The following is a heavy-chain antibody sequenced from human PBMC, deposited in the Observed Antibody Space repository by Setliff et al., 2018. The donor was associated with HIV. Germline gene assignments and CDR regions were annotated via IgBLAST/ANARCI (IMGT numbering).Heavy chain of an antibody. J-gene: IGHJ4*02. D-gene: IGHD4-17*01. V-gene: IGHV3-33*01. CDR1: GFTFRNYG. Sequence: GGSLRLSCTASGFTFRNYGMHWVRQAPGKRPEWVAVIWIDGNNEEYSNSVQGRFTISRDDSKNALYLQMNSLRAEDTAVYFCARDFLRSGYFDSWGQGKLVTVSS. CDR3: ARDFLRSGYFDS. CDR2: IWIDGNNE.